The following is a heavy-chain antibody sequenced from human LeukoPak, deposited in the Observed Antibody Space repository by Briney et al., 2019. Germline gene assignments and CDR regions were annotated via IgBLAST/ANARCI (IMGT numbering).Heavy chain of an antibody. V-gene: IGHV3-64*01. CDR1: GFTFSSYA. Sequence: QSGGSLRLSCAASGFTFSSYAMHWVRQAPGKGLEYVSGISSNGGSTYYANSVKGRFIMSRDNSKNTLYLQMGSLRDEDMAVYYCAGDPSSTSYPAWGFDLWGQGTMVTVSS. CDR3: AGDPSSTSYPAWGFDL. CDR2: ISSNGGST. J-gene: IGHJ3*01. D-gene: IGHD2-2*01.